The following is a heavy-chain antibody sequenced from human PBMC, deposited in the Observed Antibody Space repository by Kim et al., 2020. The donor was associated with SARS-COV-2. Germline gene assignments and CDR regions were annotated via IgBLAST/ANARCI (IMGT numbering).Heavy chain of an antibody. J-gene: IGHJ4*02. Sequence: ADSVKGRFTISRDNAKSSLSLQMISLRAEDTAMYYCARLLFSTASRNFDYWGQGTLVTVSS. V-gene: IGHV3-11*03. D-gene: IGHD6-6*01. CDR3: ARLLFSTASRNFDY.